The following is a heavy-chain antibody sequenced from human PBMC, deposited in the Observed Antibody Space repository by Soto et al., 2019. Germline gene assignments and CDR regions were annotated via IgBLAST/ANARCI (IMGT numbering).Heavy chain of an antibody. CDR1: GFTFSSYA. D-gene: IGHD3-3*01. V-gene: IGHV3-64*01. J-gene: IGHJ5*02. Sequence: GGSLRLSCAASGFTFSSYAMHWVRQAPGKGLEYVSAISSNGGSTYYANSVKGRFTISRDNSKNTLYLQMGSLRAEDMAVYYCARARFDFWSGYSNNWFDPWGQGTLVTVSS. CDR2: ISSNGGST. CDR3: ARARFDFWSGYSNNWFDP.